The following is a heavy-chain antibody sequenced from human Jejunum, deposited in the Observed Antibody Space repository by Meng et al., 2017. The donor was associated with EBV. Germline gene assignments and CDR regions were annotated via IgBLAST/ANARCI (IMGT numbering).Heavy chain of an antibody. Sequence: RLPLPDQGPRLVSPSETLSLTCNVSGDSITGSDYYWGWIRQPPGKGLNWVGTIYYSGSTYYNPSLKSRVTISLDTSKSQFSLKLTSVTAADTALYYCARGAYFSSSWYYFDYWGQGTLVTVSS. V-gene: IGHV4-39*06. CDR1: GDSITGSDYY. CDR2: IYYSGST. J-gene: IGHJ4*02. CDR3: ARGAYFSSSWYYFDY. D-gene: IGHD6-13*01.